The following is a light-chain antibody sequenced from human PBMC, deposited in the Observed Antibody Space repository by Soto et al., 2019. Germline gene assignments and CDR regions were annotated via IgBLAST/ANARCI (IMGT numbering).Light chain of an antibody. CDR3: QSYDSSLSGYV. V-gene: IGLV1-40*01. CDR1: SSNIGARYE. J-gene: IGLJ1*01. Sequence: QSVLTQPPSVSGAPGQRVTVSCTGSSSNIGARYEVHWYQQLPGTAPKLLIYGISNRPSGVPDRFSGSKSGTSASLAITGLQAEDEADYYCQSYDSSLSGYVFGTGTKLTVL. CDR2: GIS.